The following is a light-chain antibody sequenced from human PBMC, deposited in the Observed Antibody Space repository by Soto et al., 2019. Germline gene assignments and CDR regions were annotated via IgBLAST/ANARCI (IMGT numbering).Light chain of an antibody. Sequence: QSVLAQPASVSGSPGQSITISCTGTSSDVGGYNYVSWYQQHPGKDPKLMIYEVSNRPSGVSNRFYGSKSGNTASLTISGIQAEDEADYYCRSYTSSSTLHYVFGNGTRVTV. CDR1: SSDVGGYNY. V-gene: IGLV2-14*01. CDR3: RSYTSSSTLHYV. J-gene: IGLJ6*01. CDR2: EVS.